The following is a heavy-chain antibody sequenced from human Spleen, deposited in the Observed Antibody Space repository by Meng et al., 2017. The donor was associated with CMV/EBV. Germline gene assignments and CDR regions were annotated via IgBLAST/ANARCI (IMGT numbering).Heavy chain of an antibody. CDR2: IYHTGST. V-gene: IGHV4-39*01. Sequence: SGGSISNRPYTWGWIRQPPGKGLEWIGSIYHTGSTYYNPSLKSQLTISVDKSKNQFSLRLTSVTATDTAVYYCARITIVGATLLFDYWGQGTLVTVSS. CDR1: GGSISNRPYT. CDR3: ARITIVGATLLFDY. J-gene: IGHJ4*02. D-gene: IGHD1-26*01.